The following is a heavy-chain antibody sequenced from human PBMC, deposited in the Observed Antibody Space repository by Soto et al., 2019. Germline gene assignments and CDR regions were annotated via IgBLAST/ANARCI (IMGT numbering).Heavy chain of an antibody. D-gene: IGHD3-3*01. CDR1: GGSFSGYY. Sequence: PSETLSLTCAVYGGSFSGYYWSWIRQPPGKGLEWIGEINHSGSTNYNPSLKSRVTISVDTSKNQFSLKLSSVTAADTAVYYCARAKGVLRFLEWAPHSYGMDVWGQGTTVTVSS. CDR2: INHSGST. CDR3: ARAKGVLRFLEWAPHSYGMDV. V-gene: IGHV4-34*01. J-gene: IGHJ6*02.